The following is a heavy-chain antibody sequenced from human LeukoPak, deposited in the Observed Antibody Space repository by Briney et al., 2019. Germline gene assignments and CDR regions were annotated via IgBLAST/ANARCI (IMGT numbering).Heavy chain of an antibody. J-gene: IGHJ6*02. CDR1: GGSISSYY. D-gene: IGHD2-2*01. CDR3: ASSYCSSTSCPRDYYYYGMDV. V-gene: IGHV4-59*06. Sequence: SETLSLTCTVSGGSISSYYWSWIRQPPGKGLEWIGYIYYSGSTYYNPSLKSRVTISVDTSKNQFSLKLSSVTAADTAVYYCASSYCSSTSCPRDYYYYGMDVWGQGTTVTVSS. CDR2: IYYSGST.